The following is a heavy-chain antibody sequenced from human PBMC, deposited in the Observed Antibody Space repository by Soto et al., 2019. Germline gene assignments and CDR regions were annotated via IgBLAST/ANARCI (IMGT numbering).Heavy chain of an antibody. J-gene: IGHJ4*02. Sequence: PSETLSLTCSVSGASIRSGGYYWSWLRQSPGKGLEWIGHIYYTGSTFYSPSLKSRLTISLDTPKNQFSLDLNSVTTADTAVYFCAREPYLPKARNDFWGQGTLVTVSS. V-gene: IGHV4-31*03. CDR3: AREPYLPKARNDF. CDR1: GASIRSGGYY. CDR2: IYYTGST.